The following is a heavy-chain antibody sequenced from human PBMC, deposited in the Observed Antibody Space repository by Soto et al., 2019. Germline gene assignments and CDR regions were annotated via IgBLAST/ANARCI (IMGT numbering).Heavy chain of an antibody. D-gene: IGHD3-22*01. Sequence: GASVKVSCKASGYTFTSYGISWVRQAPGQGLEWMGWISTFHGNTNYAQKFQGSVTMTTATSTSTAYMELRSLTSDDTAIYSCARDTYDTTGYPLDYCGQGPMVTVSS. J-gene: IGHJ4*02. CDR3: ARDTYDTTGYPLDY. CDR2: ISTFHGNT. CDR1: GYTFTSYG. V-gene: IGHV1-18*04.